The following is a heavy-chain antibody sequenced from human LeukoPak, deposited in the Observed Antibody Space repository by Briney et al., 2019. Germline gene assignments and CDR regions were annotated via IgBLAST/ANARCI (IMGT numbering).Heavy chain of an antibody. D-gene: IGHD3-16*02. CDR2: IYYSGST. CDR1: GGSISSHY. CDR3: AREGSYDYVWGSYRYRGYYFDY. Sequence: PSETLSHTCTVSGGSISSHYWSWIRQPPGKGLEWIGYIYYSGSTNYNPSLKSRVTISVDTSKNQFSLKLSSVTAADTAVYYRAREGSYDYVWGSYRYRGYYFDYWGQGTLVTVSS. V-gene: IGHV4-59*11. J-gene: IGHJ4*02.